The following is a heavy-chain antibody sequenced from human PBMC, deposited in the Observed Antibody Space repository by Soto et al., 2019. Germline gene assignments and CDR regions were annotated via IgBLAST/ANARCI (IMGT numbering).Heavy chain of an antibody. CDR1: GFTFDVYA. J-gene: IGHJ4*02. Sequence: EVQLVESGGGWVQPGRSLRLSCAASGFTFDVYAMHWVRQAPGKGLEWVSGINYNSGSVGYADSVKGRFTISRDNAKNSLHLQMNRMRAEDTAVYYCAKDISLRGWVYLVVEYWGQGTLVTVSP. CDR3: AKDISLRGWVYLVVEY. V-gene: IGHV3-9*01. D-gene: IGHD6-13*01. CDR2: INYNSGSV.